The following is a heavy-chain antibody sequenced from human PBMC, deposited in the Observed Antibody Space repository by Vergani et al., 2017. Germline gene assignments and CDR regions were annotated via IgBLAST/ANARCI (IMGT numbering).Heavy chain of an antibody. CDR2: IWYDGSNK. CDR3: ARVPGDGYNSPFDY. D-gene: IGHD5-24*01. CDR1: GFTFSSYG. J-gene: IGHJ4*02. Sequence: QVQLVESGGGVVQPGRSLRLSCAASGFTFSSYGMHWVRQAPGKGLEWVAVIWYDGSNKYYADSVKGRFTISRDNSKNTLYLQMNSLRAEDTAVYYCARVPGDGYNSPFDYWGQGTLVTVSS. V-gene: IGHV3-33*01.